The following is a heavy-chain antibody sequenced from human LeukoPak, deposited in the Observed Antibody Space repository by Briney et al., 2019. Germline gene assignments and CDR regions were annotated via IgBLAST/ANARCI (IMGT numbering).Heavy chain of an antibody. CDR2: IYHSGST. Sequence: SETLSLTCAVSGGSISSGGYSWSWIRQPPGKGLEWIGYIYHSGSTYYNPSLKSRVTISVDRSKNQFSLKLSSVTAADTAVYYCARVRSSGSGGYTFYFVYWGQGTLVTVSS. CDR3: ARVRSSGSGGYTFYFVY. V-gene: IGHV4-30-2*01. CDR1: GGSISSGGYS. D-gene: IGHD3-10*01. J-gene: IGHJ4*02.